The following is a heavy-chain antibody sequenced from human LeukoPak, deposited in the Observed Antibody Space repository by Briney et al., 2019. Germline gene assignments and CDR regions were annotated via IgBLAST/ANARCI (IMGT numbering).Heavy chain of an antibody. D-gene: IGHD1-26*01. Sequence: GGSLRLSCAASGFTFSGHWMHWVRQAPGKGLVWVSRINTDGGTTYYADSVKGRFTISRDNSKNTLSVQMNSLRAEDTAVYYCAKANYSGSYYFDSWGQGTLVTVSS. J-gene: IGHJ4*02. CDR1: GFTFSGHW. CDR3: AKANYSGSYYFDS. CDR2: INTDGGTT. V-gene: IGHV3-74*01.